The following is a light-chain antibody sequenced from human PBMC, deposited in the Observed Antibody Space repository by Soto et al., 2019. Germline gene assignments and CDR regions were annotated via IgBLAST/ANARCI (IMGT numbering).Light chain of an antibody. Sequence: EGVTTQSPATLSVSPGERATLSCRASQNVDGDLAWYQQKPGQAPRLLIYRTSTRANGTPVRFSGSGSGTEFTLTSSSLQSDDFAVYYCQEYNGRSSFGQGTKVEIK. CDR3: QEYNGRSS. CDR1: QNVDGD. J-gene: IGKJ1*01. V-gene: IGKV3-15*01. CDR2: RTS.